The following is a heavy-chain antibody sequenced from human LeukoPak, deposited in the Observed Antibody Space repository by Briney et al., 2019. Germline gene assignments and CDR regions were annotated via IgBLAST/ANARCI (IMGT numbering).Heavy chain of an antibody. Sequence: GGSLRLSCAASGFTVSSNYMSWVRQAPGKGLEWVSVIYSGGSTYYADSVKGRFTISRDNSKNTLYLQMNSLRAEDTAVYYCARASFWSGQGLYYYGMDVWGQGTTVPVSS. CDR1: GFTVSSNY. CDR3: ARASFWSGQGLYYYGMDV. CDR2: IYSGGST. V-gene: IGHV3-53*01. D-gene: IGHD3-3*01. J-gene: IGHJ6*02.